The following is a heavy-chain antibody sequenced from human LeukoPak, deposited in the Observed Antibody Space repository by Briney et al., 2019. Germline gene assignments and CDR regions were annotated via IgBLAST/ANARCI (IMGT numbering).Heavy chain of an antibody. CDR1: GGSISSYY. Sequence: PSETLSLTCAVSGGSISSYYWSWIRQPPGKGLEWIGYIYYSGSTNYNPSLKSRVTISVDTSKNQFSLKLSSVTAADTAVYYCASTGVGATGGAFDIWGQGTMVTVSS. CDR2: IYYSGST. CDR3: ASTGVGATGGAFDI. V-gene: IGHV4-59*08. J-gene: IGHJ3*02. D-gene: IGHD1-26*01.